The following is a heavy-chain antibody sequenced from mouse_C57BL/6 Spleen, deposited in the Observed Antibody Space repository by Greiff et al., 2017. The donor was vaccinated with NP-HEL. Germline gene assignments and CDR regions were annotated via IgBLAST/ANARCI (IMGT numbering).Heavy chain of an antibody. D-gene: IGHD1-1*01. V-gene: IGHV1-72*01. J-gene: IGHJ1*03. CDR1: GYTFTSYW. Sequence: QVQLKQPGAELVKPGASVKLSCKASGYTFTSYWMHWVKQRPGRGLEWIGRIDPNSGGTKYNEKFKSKATLTVDKPSSTAYMQLSSLTSEDSAVYYCARDNTTVPYWYFDVWGTGTTVTVSS. CDR3: ARDNTTVPYWYFDV. CDR2: IDPNSGGT.